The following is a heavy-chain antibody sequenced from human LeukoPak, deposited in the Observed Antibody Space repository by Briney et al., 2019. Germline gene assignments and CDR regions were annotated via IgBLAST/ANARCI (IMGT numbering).Heavy chain of an antibody. D-gene: IGHD3-22*01. J-gene: IGHJ3*02. CDR3: AREADSPKGFHAVDI. V-gene: IGHV4-59*01. CDR1: GGSINSYY. CDR2: IYNSGNT. Sequence: SETLSLTCTVSGGSINSYYWNWIRQSPGKGLEWIGNIYNSGNTNYNPSLKSRVTISVDTSKNQFSLKLTSVTAADTAVYYCAREADSPKGFHAVDIWGQGTMVSVSS.